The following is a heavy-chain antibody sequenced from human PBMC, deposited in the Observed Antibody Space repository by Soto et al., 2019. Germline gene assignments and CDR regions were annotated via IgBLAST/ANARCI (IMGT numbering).Heavy chain of an antibody. V-gene: IGHV1-69*01. J-gene: IGHJ6*02. Sequence: QVQLVQSGAEVKKPGSSMKVSCQASGGTFSNSAINWVRQAPGQGLEWMGGIIPFFGTANYAQKFQDRVTITADESTSTAYMELSSLSSDDTALYFCARDRVCGEFLLNYYYYGLDVWGQGTTVTVSS. CDR3: ARDRVCGEFLLNYYYYGLDV. CDR2: IIPFFGTA. CDR1: GGTFSNSA. D-gene: IGHD3-10*01.